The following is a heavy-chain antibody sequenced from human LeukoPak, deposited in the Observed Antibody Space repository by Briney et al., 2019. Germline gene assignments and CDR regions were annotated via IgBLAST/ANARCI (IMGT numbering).Heavy chain of an antibody. D-gene: IGHD3-16*01. CDR1: GGSISSSSYY. CDR2: IYYSGST. V-gene: IGHV4-31*03. CDR3: ARADGMEEYYFDY. J-gene: IGHJ4*02. Sequence: SETLSLTCTVSGGSISSSSYYWSWIRQHPGKGLEWIGYIYYSGSTYYNPSLKSRVTISVDTSKNQFSLKLSSVTAADTAVYYCARADGMEEYYFDYWGQGTLVTVSS.